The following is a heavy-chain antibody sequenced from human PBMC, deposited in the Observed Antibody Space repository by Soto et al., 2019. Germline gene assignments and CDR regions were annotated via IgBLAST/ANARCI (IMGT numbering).Heavy chain of an antibody. CDR3: ARDLAAVPRAFDY. CDR2: IYYSGST. CDR1: GGSISSGDYY. Sequence: PSETLSLTCTVSGGSISSGDYYWSWIRQPPGKGLEWIGYIYYSGSTFYNPSLKNRVTISVDTSKTQFSLNLRSVTAADTAVYYCARDLAAVPRAFDYWGRGTLVTVSS. V-gene: IGHV4-30-4*02. D-gene: IGHD6-13*01. J-gene: IGHJ4*02.